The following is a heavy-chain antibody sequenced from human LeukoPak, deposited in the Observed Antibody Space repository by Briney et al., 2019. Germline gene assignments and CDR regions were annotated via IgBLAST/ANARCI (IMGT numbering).Heavy chain of an antibody. CDR1: GGSVSSGSSY. Sequence: PSETLSLTCTVSGGSVSSGSSYWSWIRQPPGKGLEWIGYIYYSGSTNYSPSLKSRVTMSVDMSRDQFSLKLSSVTAADTAVYYCARHGTTVTTYYFDYWGQGTLVTVSS. V-gene: IGHV4-61*01. D-gene: IGHD4-17*01. J-gene: IGHJ4*02. CDR3: ARHGTTVTTYYFDY. CDR2: IYYSGST.